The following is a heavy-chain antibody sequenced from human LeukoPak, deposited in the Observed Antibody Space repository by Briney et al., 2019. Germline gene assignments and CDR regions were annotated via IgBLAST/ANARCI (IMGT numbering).Heavy chain of an antibody. V-gene: IGHV4-59*06. J-gene: IGHJ3*02. Sequence: SETLSLTCTVSGGSISSYYWSWIRQHPGKGLEWIGYIYYSGSTYYNPSLKRRVTISIDTSKNQFSLKLSSVTAADTAVYYCARVSGVVVTPSSAFDIWGQGTMVTVSS. D-gene: IGHD2-21*02. CDR1: GGSISSYY. CDR3: ARVSGVVVTPSSAFDI. CDR2: IYYSGST.